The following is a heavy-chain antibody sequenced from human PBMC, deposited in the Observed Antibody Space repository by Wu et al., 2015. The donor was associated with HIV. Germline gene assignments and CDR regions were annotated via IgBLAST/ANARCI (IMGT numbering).Heavy chain of an antibody. CDR2: INPNNGGT. CDR3: ARSNSGWTRWFDP. CDR1: GYNFNGYG. J-gene: IGHJ5*02. Sequence: QVKLVQSGIEVKKSGASVKVSCQASGYNFNGYGIIWVRQAPGQGLEWMGWINPNNGGTNYEQKFQGRVTMTRDTSISTAYMEVSSLRSDDAAVYFCARSNSGWTRWFDPWGQGTLVTVSS. D-gene: IGHD6-19*01. V-gene: IGHV1-2*02.